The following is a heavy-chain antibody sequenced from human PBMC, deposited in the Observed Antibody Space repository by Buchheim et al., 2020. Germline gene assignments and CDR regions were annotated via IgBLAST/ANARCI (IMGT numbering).Heavy chain of an antibody. CDR1: GFTFSSYA. CDR2: ISGSGDNT. V-gene: IGHV3-23*01. Sequence: EVQLLESGGGLVQPGGSLRLSCVASGFTFSSYAMTWVRQAPGKGLEWVSAISGSGDNTYYADSVKGRFTISRDNSKNTLYLQMNSLRAEDTAVYYCAKDGSGSYFWGWFDPWGQGTL. J-gene: IGHJ5*02. CDR3: AKDGSGSYFWGWFDP. D-gene: IGHD1-26*01.